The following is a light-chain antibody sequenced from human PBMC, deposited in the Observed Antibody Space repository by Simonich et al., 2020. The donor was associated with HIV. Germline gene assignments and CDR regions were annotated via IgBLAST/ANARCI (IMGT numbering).Light chain of an antibody. Sequence: DIVMTQSPDSLAVSLGERATINCKSSQSLLYTSNDKNYLAWYQQKPGQPPKLLIYWASTRESGVPDRFSGSGSGTDFTLTISSLQAEDAAVYYCQQYYITPWTFGQGTKVEIK. V-gene: IGKV4-1*01. CDR3: QQYYITPWT. CDR2: WAS. CDR1: QSLLYTSNDKNY. J-gene: IGKJ1*01.